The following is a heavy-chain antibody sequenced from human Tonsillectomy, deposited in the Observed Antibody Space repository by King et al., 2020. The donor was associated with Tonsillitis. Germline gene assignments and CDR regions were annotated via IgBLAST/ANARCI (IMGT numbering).Heavy chain of an antibody. CDR1: GYSISSGYY. D-gene: IGHD4-17*01. CDR2: IYHSGST. J-gene: IGHJ4*02. Sequence: VQLQESGPGLVKPSETLSLTCAVSGYSISSGYYWGWIRQPPGKGLEWIGNIYHSGSTYYNPSLKSRVTISVDTSKNQFSLKLSSVTAAETAVYYCARGPPTVPPTDYFDNWGQGTLVTVSS. CDR3: ARGPPTVPPTDYFDN. V-gene: IGHV4-38-2*01.